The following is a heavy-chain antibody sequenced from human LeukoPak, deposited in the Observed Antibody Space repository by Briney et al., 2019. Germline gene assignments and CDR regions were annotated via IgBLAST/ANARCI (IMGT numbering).Heavy chain of an antibody. CDR1: GFTFDTFA. CDR3: PRESHEGATRAYNWFDP. CDR2: ISYDGDKQ. J-gene: IGHJ5*02. D-gene: IGHD1-26*01. V-gene: IGHV3-30-3*01. Sequence: GGSLRLSCAATGFTFDTFAMHWVRQAPGKGLEWLGLISYDGDKQIYPASVKGRFSFSRDNSNNTLYLQMNNLRPEDTDLYYCPRESHEGATRAYNWFDPWGQGTLVSVSS.